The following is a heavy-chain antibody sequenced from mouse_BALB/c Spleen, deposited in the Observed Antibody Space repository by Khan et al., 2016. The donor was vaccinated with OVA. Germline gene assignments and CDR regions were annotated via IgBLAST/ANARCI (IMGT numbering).Heavy chain of an antibody. CDR3: ARDAGRH. CDR1: GYTFTEYT. J-gene: IGHJ4*01. D-gene: IGHD3-3*01. CDR2: INPDNGAT. V-gene: IGHV1-22*01. Sequence: EVQLQQSGPELVKPGASVKMSCKTSGYTFTEYTLHWVKQSQGKSLEWIGVINPDNGATSYNQKFKGKATLTVDKASSTAYMEFRSLTSEESAVXPCARDAGRHWGQGTSVTVSS.